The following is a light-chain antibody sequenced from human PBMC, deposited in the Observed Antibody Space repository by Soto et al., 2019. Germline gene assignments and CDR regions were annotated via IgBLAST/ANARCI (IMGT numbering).Light chain of an antibody. V-gene: IGKV3-20*01. CDR2: GSS. J-gene: IGKJ2*01. Sequence: EILLTQSPGTLSLSPGERATLSCRASQSVSNNYIAWFQQKPGQAPRLLIFGSSDRATGIPDRFSGSGSGTDFTLTISRLEPEDFAVYYCHQYGSSPPYTFGQGTYLEIK. CDR1: QSVSNNY. CDR3: HQYGSSPPYT.